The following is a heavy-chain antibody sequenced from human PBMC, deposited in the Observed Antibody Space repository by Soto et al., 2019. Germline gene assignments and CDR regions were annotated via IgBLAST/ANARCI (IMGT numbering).Heavy chain of an antibody. J-gene: IGHJ4*02. CDR3: AREGYHSSDYPFGY. CDR1: GYTFTSNA. V-gene: IGHV1-3*01. CDR2: INAGNGNT. Sequence: QVQLVQSGAEVKKPGASVKVSCKASGYTFTSNAIHWVRQAPGQRLEWMGWINAGNGNTKYSQKFQGRVTITRDTSATTTYMELSSLTSEDTAVYYCAREGYHSSDYPFGYWGQGTLVTGSS. D-gene: IGHD3-22*01.